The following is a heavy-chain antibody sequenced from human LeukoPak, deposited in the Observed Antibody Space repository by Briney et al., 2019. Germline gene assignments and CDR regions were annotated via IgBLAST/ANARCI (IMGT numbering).Heavy chain of an antibody. Sequence: SETLSLNCTVSGGSISSSSYYWGWIRQPPGKGLEWIGSIYYSGSTYYNPSLKSRVTISVDTSKNQFSLKLSSVTAADTAVYYCASRTYDFWSGYSYFDYWGQGTLVTVSS. D-gene: IGHD3-3*01. CDR3: ASRTYDFWSGYSYFDY. J-gene: IGHJ4*02. CDR1: GGSISSSSYY. V-gene: IGHV4-39*01. CDR2: IYYSGST.